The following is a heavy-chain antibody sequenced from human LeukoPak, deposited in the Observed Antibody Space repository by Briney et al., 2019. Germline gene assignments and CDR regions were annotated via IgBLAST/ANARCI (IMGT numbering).Heavy chain of an antibody. J-gene: IGHJ4*02. CDR2: IYHSGST. D-gene: IGHD6-19*01. V-gene: IGHV4-4*02. Sequence: SGTLSLTCAVSGGSISSSNWWSWVRRPPGKGLEWIGEIYHSGSTNYNPSLKSRVTISVDKSRNQFSLKLSSVTAADTAVYYCARELQYSSGCIDYWGQGTLVTVSS. CDR3: ARELQYSSGCIDY. CDR1: GGSISSSNW.